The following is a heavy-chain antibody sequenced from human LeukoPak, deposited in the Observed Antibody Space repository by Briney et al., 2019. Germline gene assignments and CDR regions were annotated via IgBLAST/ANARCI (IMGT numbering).Heavy chain of an antibody. CDR3: ARKVTVAMDLDY. CDR2: ITGAGTST. D-gene: IGHD4-11*01. CDR1: GFTFKSYG. V-gene: IGHV3-23*01. J-gene: IGHJ4*02. Sequence: GGSLRLSCVASGFTFKSYGMTWVRQVPGKGLEWLSSITGAGTSTKYADSVNGRFTISRDNSKNTLSLQMTGLRAEDTAVYYCARKVTVAMDLDYWGQGTLVTVSS.